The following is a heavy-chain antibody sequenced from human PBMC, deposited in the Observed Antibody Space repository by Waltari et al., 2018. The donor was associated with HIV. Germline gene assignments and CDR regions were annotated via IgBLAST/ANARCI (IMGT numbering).Heavy chain of an antibody. Sequence: EVQLVESGGGLVQPGGSLGLSCAASGFTVSTYGMHWVRQAPGKGLVWVSRINSDGSSTNYADSVKGRFTISRDNAKNTVYLQMNSLRAEDMALYYCASLYNYVWGSPPPFDYWGQGTLVTVSS. CDR2: INSDGSST. J-gene: IGHJ4*02. D-gene: IGHD3-16*01. CDR1: GFTVSTYG. V-gene: IGHV3-74*01. CDR3: ASLYNYVWGSPPPFDY.